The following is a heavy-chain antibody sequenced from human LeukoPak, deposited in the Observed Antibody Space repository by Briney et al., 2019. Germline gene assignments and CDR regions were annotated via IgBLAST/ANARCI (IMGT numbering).Heavy chain of an antibody. Sequence: SETLSLTCTVSGGSISSGGYYWSWIRQHPGKGLEWIGYIYYSGSTYYNPSLKSRVTISVDTSKNQFSLKLSSVTAADTAVYYCARDRMVRGVPYYGMDVWGQGTTVTVSS. CDR1: GGSISSGGYY. D-gene: IGHD3-10*01. CDR3: ARDRMVRGVPYYGMDV. J-gene: IGHJ6*02. V-gene: IGHV4-31*03. CDR2: IYYSGST.